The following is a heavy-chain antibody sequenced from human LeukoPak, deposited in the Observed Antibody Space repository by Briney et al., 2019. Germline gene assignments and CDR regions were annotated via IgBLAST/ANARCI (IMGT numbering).Heavy chain of an antibody. CDR1: GGSFSGYY. Sequence: SETLSLTCAVYGGSFSGYYWSWIRQPPGKGLEWIGEINHSGSTNYNPSLKSRVAISVDTSKNQFSLKQSSVTAADTAVYYCARVTGDTAFDIWGQGTMVTVSS. CDR3: ARVTGDTAFDI. D-gene: IGHD7-27*01. V-gene: IGHV4-34*01. CDR2: INHSGST. J-gene: IGHJ3*02.